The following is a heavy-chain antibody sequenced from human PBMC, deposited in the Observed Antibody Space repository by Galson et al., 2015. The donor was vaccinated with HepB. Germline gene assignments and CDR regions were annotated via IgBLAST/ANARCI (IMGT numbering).Heavy chain of an antibody. CDR3: ARHFIAQAVSYFDY. CDR1: GGSISSSSYY. V-gene: IGHV4-39*01. Sequence: TLSLTCTVSGGSISSSSYYWGWIRQPPGKGLEWIGSIYYSGSTYYNPSLKSRVTISVDTSKNQFSLKLSSVTAADTAVYYCARHFIAQAVSYFDYWGQGTLVTVSS. J-gene: IGHJ4*02. CDR2: IYYSGST. D-gene: IGHD3-16*02.